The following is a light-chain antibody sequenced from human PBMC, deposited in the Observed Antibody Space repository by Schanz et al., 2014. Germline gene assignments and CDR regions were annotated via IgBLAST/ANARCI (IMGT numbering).Light chain of an antibody. CDR1: SSDIGGYNY. J-gene: IGLJ1*01. CDR2: EVT. Sequence: QSALTQPPSASGSPGQSVTISCTGTSSDIGGYNYVSWYQQHPGKAPKLIIYEVTNRPSGVPDRFSGAKSGNTASLTVSGLQAEDEAVYYCCSYGGTTTFNVFGTGTKLTVL. V-gene: IGLV2-8*01. CDR3: CSYGGTTTFNV.